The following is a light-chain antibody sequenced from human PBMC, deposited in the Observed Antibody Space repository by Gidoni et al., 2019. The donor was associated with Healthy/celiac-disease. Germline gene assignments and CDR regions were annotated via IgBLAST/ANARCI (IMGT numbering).Light chain of an antibody. CDR3: QQSYRPLG. J-gene: IGKJ4*01. CDR2: AAS. CDR1: QSISSY. V-gene: IGKV1-39*01. Sequence: DIQMTQSPSSLSASVGDRVTITCRASQSISSYLNWYQQKPGKAPKLLIYAASSLQSGVPSRFSGSGSGTDFTLTISSLQPEDFATYYCQQSYRPLGFGGXTKVEIK.